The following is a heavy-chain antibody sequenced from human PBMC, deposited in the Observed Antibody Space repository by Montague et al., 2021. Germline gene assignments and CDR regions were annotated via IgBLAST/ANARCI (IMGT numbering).Heavy chain of an antibody. D-gene: IGHD3-9*01. CDR3: ARDPRNYDMLTGHYGFYYYGLDV. CDR2: INTSGYT. CDR1: GASITSGGYY. V-gene: IGHV4-61*02. Sequence: TLSLTCTVSGASITSGGYYWTWIRQPAGKGLEWIGRINTSGYTDYNPSLSSRVTILVDTSRNHFPLKLYSVTAADTATYFRARDPRNYDMLTGHYGFYYYGLDVWGQGTTVTVSS. J-gene: IGHJ6*02.